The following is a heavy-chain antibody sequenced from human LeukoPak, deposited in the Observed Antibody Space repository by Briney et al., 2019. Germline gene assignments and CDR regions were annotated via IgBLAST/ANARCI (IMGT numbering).Heavy chain of an antibody. V-gene: IGHV3-23*01. Sequence: GGSLRLSCEASGFTFNTYAVYWVRQAPGKGLEWVSGICGSGGCTYYADSVKGRFTISRDNSKNTVYLQMNSLTADDTAVYYCAKTTVGYSSGRYPGWPADCWGQGTLVTVSS. D-gene: IGHD6-19*01. J-gene: IGHJ4*02. CDR3: AKTTVGYSSGRYPGWPADC. CDR2: ICGSGGCT. CDR1: GFTFNTYA.